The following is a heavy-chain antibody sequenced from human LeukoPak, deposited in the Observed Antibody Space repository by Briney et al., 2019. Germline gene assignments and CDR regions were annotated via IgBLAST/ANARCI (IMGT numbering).Heavy chain of an antibody. Sequence: PGGSLRLSCAASGFTFSSYAMHWVRQAPGKGLEWVAVISYDGSNKYYADSVKGRFTISRGNSKNTLYLQMNSLRAEDTAVYYCAKDRAYSSGLIYYYYGMDVWGQGTTVTVSS. CDR3: AKDRAYSSGLIYYYYGMDV. D-gene: IGHD6-19*01. V-gene: IGHV3-30-3*01. CDR2: ISYDGSNK. J-gene: IGHJ6*02. CDR1: GFTFSSYA.